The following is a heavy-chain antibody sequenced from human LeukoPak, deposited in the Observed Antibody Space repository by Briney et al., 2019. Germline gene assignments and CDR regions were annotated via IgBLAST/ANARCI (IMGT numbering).Heavy chain of an antibody. CDR1: GFTFSSYS. Sequence: GGSLRLSCAASGFTFSSYSMTWVRQAPGKGLEWVSSFTSRSRTIYYADSVKGRFTISRDDTNKSLFLQMNSLRADDTAIYYCARENSGIDYWGQGTQVTVSS. V-gene: IGHV3-21*01. D-gene: IGHD1-14*01. CDR2: FTSRSRTI. J-gene: IGHJ4*02. CDR3: ARENSGIDY.